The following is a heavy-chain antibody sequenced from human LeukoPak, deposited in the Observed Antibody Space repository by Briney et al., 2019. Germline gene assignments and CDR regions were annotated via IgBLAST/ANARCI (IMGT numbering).Heavy chain of an antibody. CDR1: GGSVSSGSYY. CDR3: ATGITVTTGGFDP. Sequence: SETPSLTCTVSGGSVSSGSYYWSWIRQPPGKGLEWIGYIYYSGSTNYNPSLKSRVTISVDTSKNQFSLKLSSVTAADTAVYYCATGITVTTGGFDPWGQGTLVTVSS. D-gene: IGHD4-17*01. J-gene: IGHJ5*02. CDR2: IYYSGST. V-gene: IGHV4-61*01.